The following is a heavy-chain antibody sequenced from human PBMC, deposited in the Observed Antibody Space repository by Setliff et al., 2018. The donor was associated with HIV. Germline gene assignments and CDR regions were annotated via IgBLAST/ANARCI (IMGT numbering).Heavy chain of an antibody. CDR1: GFTFSSYW. Sequence: GGSLRLSCVASGFTFSSYWMSWVRRAPGKGLEWGANIKQDGSEKYYVDSVKGRFTISRDNAKNSLYLQMNSLRAEDTAVYYCARVVGATTVGWFDPWGQGTLVTVSS. V-gene: IGHV3-7*01. J-gene: IGHJ5*02. CDR2: IKQDGSEK. D-gene: IGHD1-26*01. CDR3: ARVVGATTVGWFDP.